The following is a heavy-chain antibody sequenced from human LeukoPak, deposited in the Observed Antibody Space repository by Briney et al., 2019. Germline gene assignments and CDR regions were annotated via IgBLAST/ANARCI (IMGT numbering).Heavy chain of an antibody. J-gene: IGHJ4*02. V-gene: IGHV3-23*01. CDR2: ISGSGGST. Sequence: GGSLRLSCAASGFTFSSYAMCWVRQAPGKGLEWVSAISGSGGSTYYADSVKGRFTISRDNSKNTLYLQMNSLRAEDTAVYYCAKAGPILRYFDFRYYFDYWGQGTLVTVSS. CDR1: GFTFSSYA. D-gene: IGHD3-9*01. CDR3: AKAGPILRYFDFRYYFDY.